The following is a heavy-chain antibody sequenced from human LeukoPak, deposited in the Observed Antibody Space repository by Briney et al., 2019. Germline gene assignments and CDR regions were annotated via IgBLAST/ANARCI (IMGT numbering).Heavy chain of an antibody. V-gene: IGHV1-8*01. CDR3: ARRISGRAMVRGVISFDY. D-gene: IGHD3-10*01. J-gene: IGHJ4*02. CDR1: GYTFTSYD. Sequence: GASVKVSCKASGYTFTSYDINWVRQATGQGLEWMGWMNPNSGNTGYAQKFQGRVTMTRNTSISTAYMELSSLRSEDTAVYYCARRISGRAMVRGVISFDYWGQGTLVTVSS. CDR2: MNPNSGNT.